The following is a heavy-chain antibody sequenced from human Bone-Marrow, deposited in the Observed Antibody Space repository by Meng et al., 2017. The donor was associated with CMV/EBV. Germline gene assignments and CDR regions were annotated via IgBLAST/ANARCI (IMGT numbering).Heavy chain of an antibody. CDR2: IYYSGST. J-gene: IGHJ5*02. D-gene: IGHD1-26*01. V-gene: IGHV4-39*01. Sequence: SETLSLTCTVSGGSISSSSYYWGWIRQPPGKGLEWIGSIYYSGSTYYNPSLKSRVTISVDTSKNQFSLKLSSVTAADTAVYYCARIVGATRSDWFDPWGHGTLVTVSS. CDR3: ARIVGATRSDWFDP. CDR1: GGSISSSSYY.